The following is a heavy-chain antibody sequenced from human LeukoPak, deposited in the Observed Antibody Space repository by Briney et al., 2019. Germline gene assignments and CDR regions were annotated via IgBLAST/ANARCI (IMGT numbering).Heavy chain of an antibody. Sequence: GRSLRLSCAASGFTFSSYAMHWVRQAPGKGLEWVAVISYDGSNKYYADSVKGRFTISRDNSKNTLYLQMNSLRAEDTAVYYCAKDVVRGILSAFDIWGQGTMVTVSS. J-gene: IGHJ3*02. V-gene: IGHV3-30-3*01. CDR2: ISYDGSNK. CDR1: GFTFSSYA. D-gene: IGHD6-6*01. CDR3: AKDVVRGILSAFDI.